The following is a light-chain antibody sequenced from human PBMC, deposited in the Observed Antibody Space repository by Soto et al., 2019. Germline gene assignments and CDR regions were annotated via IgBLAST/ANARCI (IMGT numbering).Light chain of an antibody. CDR2: GAS. Sequence: EIVLTQSPATLSVSLGDSATLSCRASQSVSLSLAWYQMRPGQPPRLLIYGASTRATDIPARFSGSGSGTDFTLTISSLQSEDVAVYFCQQYHIGTSWTVGQGNKVDSK. V-gene: IGKV3-15*01. CDR3: QQYHIGTSWT. J-gene: IGKJ1*01. CDR1: QSVSLS.